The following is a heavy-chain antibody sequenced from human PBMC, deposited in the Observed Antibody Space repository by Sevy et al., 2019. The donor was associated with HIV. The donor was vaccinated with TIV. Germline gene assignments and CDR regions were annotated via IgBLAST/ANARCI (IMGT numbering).Heavy chain of an antibody. D-gene: IGHD3-9*01. V-gene: IGHV4-59*13. J-gene: IGHJ1*01. Sequence: SETLSLTCTVSGGSISSYYWSWIRQPPGKGLEWIGYIYYSGSTNCNPSLKSRVTISVDTSKNQFSLKLSSVTAADTVVYYCASLIGNAEYFQHWGQGTLVTVSS. CDR3: ASLIGNAEYFQH. CDR1: GGSISSYY. CDR2: IYYSGST.